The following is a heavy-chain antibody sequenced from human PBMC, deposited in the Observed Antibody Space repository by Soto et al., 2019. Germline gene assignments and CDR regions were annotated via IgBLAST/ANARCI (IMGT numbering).Heavy chain of an antibody. Sequence: QLQLQESGPGLVKPSATLSLTCTVSGGSISSSSYYWGWIRQPPGKGLEWIGSIYYSGSTYYNPSLKSRVTISVDTSKNQFSLKLSSVTAADTAVYYCARRRSSPAADYWGQGTLVTVSS. D-gene: IGHD6-6*01. CDR2: IYYSGST. V-gene: IGHV4-39*01. CDR1: GGSISSSSYY. J-gene: IGHJ4*02. CDR3: ARRRSSPAADY.